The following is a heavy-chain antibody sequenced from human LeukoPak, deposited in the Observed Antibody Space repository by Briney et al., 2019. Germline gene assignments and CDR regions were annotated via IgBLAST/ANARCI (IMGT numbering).Heavy chain of an antibody. Sequence: GGSLRLSCAAAAFTFSTYTMNWVRHAPGKGLEWVSTVSDSRDVHNSDTVKGRFTISRDNARNSLYLQMNSLRDEDTAVYYCTRDGLHTAHFDYWGQGALVTVSS. CDR1: AFTFSTYT. V-gene: IGHV3-48*02. J-gene: IGHJ4*02. CDR3: TRDGLHTAHFDY. D-gene: IGHD5-18*01. CDR2: VSDSRDV.